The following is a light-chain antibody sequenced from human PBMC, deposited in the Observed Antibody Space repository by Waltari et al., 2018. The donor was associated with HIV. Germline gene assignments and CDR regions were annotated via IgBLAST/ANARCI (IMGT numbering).Light chain of an antibody. CDR1: QHVGGNY. CDR2: DAS. V-gene: IGKV3-20*01. CDR3: QQYGSSPLFT. J-gene: IGKJ3*01. Sequence: ETVLTPSPGTMSLAPGERDTISCRASQHVGGNYLAWYQHRPGQTPRLLIYDASSRATGIPDRFSGSGSGTDFTLTITRLEPEDFAVYYCQQYGSSPLFTFGPGTKVDIK.